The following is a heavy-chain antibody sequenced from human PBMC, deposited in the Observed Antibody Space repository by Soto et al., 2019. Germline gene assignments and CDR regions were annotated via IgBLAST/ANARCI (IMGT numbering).Heavy chain of an antibody. CDR3: ARDGGNICSGGSCYFQAPDY. V-gene: IGHV3-23*01. Sequence: EVQLLESGGGSVQPGGSLRLSCSASGFTFSNYAMSWVRQAPGKGLEWVASISGSGRSRNYADSVKGRFTISRNNSKNTLAVQMSSLRAEDTAVYYCARDGGNICSGGSCYFQAPDYWGQGTLVNVSP. CDR1: GFTFSNYA. D-gene: IGHD2-15*01. CDR2: ISGSGRSR. J-gene: IGHJ4*02.